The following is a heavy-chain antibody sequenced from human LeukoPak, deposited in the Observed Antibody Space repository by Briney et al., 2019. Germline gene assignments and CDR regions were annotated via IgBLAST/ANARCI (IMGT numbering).Heavy chain of an antibody. CDR1: GFTFSDAW. CDR3: TRHPPSLDY. J-gene: IGHJ4*02. V-gene: IGHV3-15*01. Sequence: GGSLRLSCAASGFTFSDAWMSWVRQAPGKGLEWVGRIKSKPYGVTTDYAAPVKGRFTISRDDSINTLFLQMNSPKSEDTAVYYCTRHPPSLDYWGQGTLVTVSS. CDR2: IKSKPYGVTT.